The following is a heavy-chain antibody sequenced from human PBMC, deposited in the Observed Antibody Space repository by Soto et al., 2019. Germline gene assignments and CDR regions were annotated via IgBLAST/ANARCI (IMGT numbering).Heavy chain of an antibody. Sequence: PGGSLRLSCAASGFTFNNFAVHWVRQAPGKGLEWVAFISYDGTYKYYADSVRGRFTVYRDNSKSTLFLQMNSLNFEDTAVYVCANEVDVAFSSLQYGMDVWGQGTTVTVSS. CDR2: ISYDGTYK. CDR3: ANEVDVAFSSLQYGMDV. D-gene: IGHD5-12*01. J-gene: IGHJ6*02. V-gene: IGHV3-30*14. CDR1: GFTFNNFA.